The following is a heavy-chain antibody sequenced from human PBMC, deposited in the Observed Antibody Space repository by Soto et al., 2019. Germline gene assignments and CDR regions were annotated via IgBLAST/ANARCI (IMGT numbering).Heavy chain of an antibody. D-gene: IGHD5-12*01. CDR1: GFTFSSYA. V-gene: IGHV3-64*01. CDR3: ARGVGLPLNWFDP. CDR2: ISSNGGST. Sequence: GGSLRLSCAASGFTFSSYAMHWVRQAPGKGLEYVSAISSNGGSTYYANSVKGRFTISRDNSKNTLYLQMGSLRAEDMAVYYCARGVGLPLNWFDPWGQGTLVTVSS. J-gene: IGHJ5*02.